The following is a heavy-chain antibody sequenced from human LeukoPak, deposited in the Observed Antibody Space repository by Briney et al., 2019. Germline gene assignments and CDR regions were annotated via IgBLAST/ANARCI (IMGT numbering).Heavy chain of an antibody. CDR2: ISSSGTTI. D-gene: IGHD3-22*01. V-gene: IGHV3-48*03. CDR1: GFTFSSYE. J-gene: IGHJ1*01. CDR3: ARGGDTMITEIQYFQY. Sequence: TGGSLRLSCAASGFTFSSYEMNWVRQAPGKGLEWVSYISSSGTTIYYADSVKGRFTISRDNAKNSLYLQMNSLRAEDTALYFCARGGDTMITEIQYFQYWGQGTLVTVSS.